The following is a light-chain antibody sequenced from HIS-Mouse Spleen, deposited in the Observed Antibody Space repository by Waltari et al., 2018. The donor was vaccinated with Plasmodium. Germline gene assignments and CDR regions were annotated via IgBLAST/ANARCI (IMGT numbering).Light chain of an antibody. J-gene: IGKJ2*01. CDR1: QSVSSSY. Sequence: EIVLTQSPGTLSLSQGERATLSCRASQSVSSSYLAWYKQKPGQAPRLLIYGASSRATGIPDRFSGSGSGTDFTLTISRLEPEDFAVYYCQQYGSSPYTFGQGTKLEIK. CDR2: GAS. V-gene: IGKV3-20*01. CDR3: QQYGSSPYT.